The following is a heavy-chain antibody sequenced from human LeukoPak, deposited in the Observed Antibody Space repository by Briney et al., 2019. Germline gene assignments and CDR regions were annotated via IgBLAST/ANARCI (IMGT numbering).Heavy chain of an antibody. CDR2: ISSSSGTM. J-gene: IGHJ3*02. Sequence: GGSLRLSCAASGFTFSSYSMNWVRQAPGKGLEWVSYISSSSGTMYYADSVKGRFTISRDNAKNSLYLQMNSLRAEDTAVYYCARVGSGYYYAFDIWGQGTMVTVSS. CDR1: GFTFSSYS. V-gene: IGHV3-48*04. CDR3: ARVGSGYYYAFDI. D-gene: IGHD3-22*01.